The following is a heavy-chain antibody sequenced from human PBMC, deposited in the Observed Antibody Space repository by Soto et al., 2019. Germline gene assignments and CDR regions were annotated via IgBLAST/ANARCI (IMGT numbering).Heavy chain of an antibody. CDR1: GFTFSSYG. J-gene: IGHJ5*02. CDR3: ARLITRVRGGPWFDL. Sequence: GGSLRLSCAASGFTFSSYGMHWVRQAPGKGLEWVAVISYDGSNKYYADSVKGRFTISRDNSKNTLYLQMNSLRAEDTAVYYCARLITRVRGGPWFDLWGQGTLVTVSS. V-gene: IGHV3-30*03. D-gene: IGHD3-10*01. CDR2: ISYDGSNK.